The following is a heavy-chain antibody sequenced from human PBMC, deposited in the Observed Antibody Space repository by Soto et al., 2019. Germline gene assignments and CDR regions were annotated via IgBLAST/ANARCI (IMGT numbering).Heavy chain of an antibody. J-gene: IGHJ4*02. CDR1: GYTFTSYD. Sequence: ASVKVSCKASGYTFTSYDINWVRQATGQGLEWMGWMNPNNGNTGYTQKFQGRVTMTRNTSISTAYMELSSLRSEDTAVYYCAFWGYYDFWSGYWTDYWGQGTLVTVSS. CDR3: AFWGYYDFWSGYWTDY. V-gene: IGHV1-8*01. D-gene: IGHD3-3*01. CDR2: MNPNNGNT.